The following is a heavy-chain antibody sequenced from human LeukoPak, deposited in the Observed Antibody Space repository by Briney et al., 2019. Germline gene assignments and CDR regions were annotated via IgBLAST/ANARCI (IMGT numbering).Heavy chain of an antibody. Sequence: ASVKVSCKASGYTFTSYGISWVRQAPGQGLEWMGWISAYNGNTNYAQKLQGRVTMTTDTSTSTAYMELRSLRSDDTAVYYCARTLTFGGVIVPSYNWFDPWGQGTLVTVSS. CDR1: GYTFTSYG. J-gene: IGHJ5*02. CDR3: ARTLTFGGVIVPSYNWFDP. D-gene: IGHD3-16*02. CDR2: ISAYNGNT. V-gene: IGHV1-18*01.